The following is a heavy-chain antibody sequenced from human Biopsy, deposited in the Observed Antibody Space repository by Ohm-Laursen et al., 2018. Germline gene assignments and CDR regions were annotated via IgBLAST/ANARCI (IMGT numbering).Heavy chain of an antibody. CDR1: GFSFEDYG. CDR2: ISWQSATR. Sequence: SLRLSCAASGFSFEDYGMHWVRQAPGKGLEWVSSISWQSATRNYADSVKGRFAISRDNAKKSLYLEVDSLRDEDTALYYCVKDKDFRDAFNIWGQGTMVTVSS. CDR3: VKDKDFRDAFNI. J-gene: IGHJ3*02. V-gene: IGHV3-9*01. D-gene: IGHD3-3*01.